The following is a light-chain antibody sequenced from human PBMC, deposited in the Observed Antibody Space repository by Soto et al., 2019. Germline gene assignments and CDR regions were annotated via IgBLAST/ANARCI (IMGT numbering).Light chain of an antibody. CDR1: KNDIGVYDF. V-gene: IGLV2-8*01. CDR3: KSSAGSNPYV. Sequence: QSVLAQPPSASGSPGQSVTISCTGTKNDIGVYDFVSWYQHHPGKAPRLIIYEVVQRPSGVPDRFSGSKSGNTASLTVSGLQAADEADYSCKSSAGSNPYVFGSGTKVTV. J-gene: IGLJ1*01. CDR2: EVV.